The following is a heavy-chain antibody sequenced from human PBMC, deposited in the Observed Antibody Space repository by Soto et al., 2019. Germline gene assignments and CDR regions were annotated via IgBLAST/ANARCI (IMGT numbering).Heavy chain of an antibody. V-gene: IGHV4-59*08. CDR1: GGSISSYY. CDR2: IYYSGST. CDR3: ARHHDS. Sequence: QVQLQESGLGLVKPSETLSLTCTVSGGSISSYYWSWIRQPPGKGLEWIGYIYYSGSTNYNPSLKSRVTISVDTSKNQFSLKLSSVTAADTAVYYCARHHDSWGQGTLVTVSS. J-gene: IGHJ4*02.